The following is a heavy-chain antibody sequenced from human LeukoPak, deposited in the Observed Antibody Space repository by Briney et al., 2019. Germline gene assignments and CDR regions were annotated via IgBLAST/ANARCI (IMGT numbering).Heavy chain of an antibody. D-gene: IGHD3-22*01. J-gene: IGHJ4*02. CDR2: INPNSGGT. V-gene: IGHV1-2*02. CDR3: ARESTQNYYDSSGYCPY. CDR1: GYTFTGYY. Sequence: VASVKVSCKASGYTFTGYYMHWVRQAPGQGLEWMGWINPNSGGTNYAQKFQGRVTMTRDTSISTAYMELSRLRSDDTAVYYCARESTQNYYDSSGYCPYWGQGTLVTVSS.